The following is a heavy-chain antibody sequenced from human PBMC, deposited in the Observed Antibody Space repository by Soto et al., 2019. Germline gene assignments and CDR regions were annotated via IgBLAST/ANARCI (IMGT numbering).Heavy chain of an antibody. V-gene: IGHV3-13*01. CDR3: ARARYSGSDKREAFDI. CDR1: GFTFSSYD. Sequence: GGSLRLSCAASGFTFSSYDMHWVRQATGKGLEWVSAIGTAGDTYYPGSVKGRFTISRENAKNSLYLQMNSLRAGDTAVYYCARARYSGSDKREAFDIWGQGTMVTVSS. J-gene: IGHJ3*02. CDR2: IGTAGDT. D-gene: IGHD1-26*01.